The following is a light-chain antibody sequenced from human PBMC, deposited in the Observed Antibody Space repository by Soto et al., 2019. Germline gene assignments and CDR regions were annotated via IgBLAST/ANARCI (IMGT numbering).Light chain of an antibody. J-gene: IGKJ1*01. CDR3: QQGYSIHQT. CDR2: AAS. CDR1: QSISSY. Sequence: DIQMTQSPPSLSASVGDRVTISCRASQSISSYLNWYQQKPGKAPKLLIYAASSLQSGVPSRFSGSGSGTDFTLTISSLQPEDFATYFWQQGYSIHQTFGQGTKVEIK. V-gene: IGKV1-39*01.